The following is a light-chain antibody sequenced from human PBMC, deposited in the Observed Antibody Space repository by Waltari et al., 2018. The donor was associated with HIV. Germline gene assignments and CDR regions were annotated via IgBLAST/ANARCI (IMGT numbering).Light chain of an antibody. J-gene: IGKJ4*01. CDR2: WAS. CDR3: QQYYSTPLT. CDR1: QSVLYSSNNKNY. V-gene: IGKV4-1*01. Sequence: INCKSSQSVLYSSNNKNYLAWYQQKPGQPPKLLIYWASTRESGVPDRFSGSGSGTDFTLTISSLQAEDVAVYYCQQYYSTPLTFGGGTKVEIK.